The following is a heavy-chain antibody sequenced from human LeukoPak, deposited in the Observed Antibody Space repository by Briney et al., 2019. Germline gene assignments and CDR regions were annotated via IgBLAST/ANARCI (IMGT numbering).Heavy chain of an antibody. CDR1: GFTFSNAW. J-gene: IGHJ4*02. CDR3: TRLDYYGSSGYYFDY. Sequence: GGSLRLSCAASGFTFSNAWMSWVRQAPGKGLEWVGRIKSKTDGGTTDYAAPVKGRFTISRDDSKNTLYLQMNSLRAEDTAVYYCTRLDYYGSSGYYFDYWGQGTLVTVSS. V-gene: IGHV3-15*01. CDR2: IKSKTDGGTT. D-gene: IGHD3-22*01.